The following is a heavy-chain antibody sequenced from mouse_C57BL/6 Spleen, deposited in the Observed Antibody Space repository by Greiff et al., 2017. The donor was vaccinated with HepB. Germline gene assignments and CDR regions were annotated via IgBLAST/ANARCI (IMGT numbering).Heavy chain of an antibody. V-gene: IGHV14-1*01. CDR1: GFNIKDYY. Sequence: VQLKESGAELVRPGASVELSCTASGFNIKDYYMHWVKQRPEQGLEWIGRIDPEDGDTEYAPKFQGKATMTADTSSNTAYLQLSSLTSEDTAVYYCTYYYGSSYGGFYFDYWGQGTTLTVSS. D-gene: IGHD1-1*01. CDR2: IDPEDGDT. J-gene: IGHJ2*01. CDR3: TYYYGSSYGGFYFDY.